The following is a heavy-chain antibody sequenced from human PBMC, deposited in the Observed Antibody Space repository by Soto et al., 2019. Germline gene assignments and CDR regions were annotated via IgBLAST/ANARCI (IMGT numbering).Heavy chain of an antibody. Sequence: GESLKISCRGSGYSFTIYWIGWVRQMPGKGLEWMGIIYPGDSHTIYSPSFQGQVTISADTSISTAYLQWSSLKASDTAMFYCARGLTSAVNPYYFDYWGQGTLVTVSS. V-gene: IGHV5-51*01. CDR3: ARGLTSAVNPYYFDY. CDR2: IYPGDSHT. D-gene: IGHD4-4*01. J-gene: IGHJ4*02. CDR1: GYSFTIYW.